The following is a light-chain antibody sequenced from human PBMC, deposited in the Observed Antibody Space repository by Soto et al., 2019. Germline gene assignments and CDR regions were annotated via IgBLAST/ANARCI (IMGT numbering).Light chain of an antibody. CDR2: ATS. Sequence: EIVLTQSPGTLSLSPGETATLSCRASQNVDSTYLAWYQQKPGLPPTLLIYATSTRAAGIPDRFSGSGSGTDFTLTIDRLELEDFAVYYCQQYGSSGTFGQGTKVEIK. V-gene: IGKV3-20*01. CDR3: QQYGSSGT. J-gene: IGKJ1*01. CDR1: QNVDSTY.